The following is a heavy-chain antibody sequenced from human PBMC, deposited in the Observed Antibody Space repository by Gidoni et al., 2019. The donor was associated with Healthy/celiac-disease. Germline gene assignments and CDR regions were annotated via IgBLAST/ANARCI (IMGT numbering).Heavy chain of an antibody. CDR3: ARDPDFWSGYPFDY. Sequence: EVQLVESGGGLVKPGGSLRRSCAASGFTFSSYSMDWVRQAPGKGLEWVSSMSSSSSYINYADSVKGRFTISRDNAKNSLYLQMNSLRAEDTAVYYCARDPDFWSGYPFDYWGQGTLVTVSS. D-gene: IGHD3-3*01. V-gene: IGHV3-21*01. J-gene: IGHJ4*02. CDR2: MSSSSSYI. CDR1: GFTFSSYS.